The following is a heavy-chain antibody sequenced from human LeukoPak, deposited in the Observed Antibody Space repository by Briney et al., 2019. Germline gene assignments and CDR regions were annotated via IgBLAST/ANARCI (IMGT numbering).Heavy chain of an antibody. CDR1: GFIFSSYA. CDR2: IRTSGET. J-gene: IGHJ5*02. Sequence: PGGSLRLSCAAPGFIFSSYAISWVRQAPGKGLEWVSGIRTSGETFYADSVKGRFTISRDISKSTVYLQMSSLRAEDSAIYYCATLSYDVWTGINWFDPWGQGTLVTVSS. CDR3: ATLSYDVWTGINWFDP. D-gene: IGHD3-3*01. V-gene: IGHV3-23*01.